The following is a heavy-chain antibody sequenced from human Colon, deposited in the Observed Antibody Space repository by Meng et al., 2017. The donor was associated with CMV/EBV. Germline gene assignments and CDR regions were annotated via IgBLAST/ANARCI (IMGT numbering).Heavy chain of an antibody. V-gene: IGHV3-21*01. CDR1: GFTFSSYT. CDR2: ISTSGTKI. Sequence: GGSLRLSCATSGFTFSSYTMHWVRQAPGKGLEWVSSISTSGTKIYYADSVTGRFTVSRDDAKDSLYLQMNSLRVEDTAVYYCVRGQGIMYVWGQGTLVTVSS. D-gene: IGHD3-16*01. J-gene: IGHJ4*02. CDR3: VRGQGIMYV.